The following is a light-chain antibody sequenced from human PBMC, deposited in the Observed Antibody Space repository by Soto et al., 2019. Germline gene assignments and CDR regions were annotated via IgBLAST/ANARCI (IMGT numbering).Light chain of an antibody. Sequence: QTVVTQAPSLTVSPGGTVTLTCAASTGAVTSGYYPNWFQQKPGQAPRALIYSTSNQHSWTPARFSGSLPGGKAALTLSGVQPEDEAEYYCLLYYGGAVVFGGGTKVTVL. J-gene: IGLJ2*01. CDR2: STS. CDR3: LLYYGGAVV. CDR1: TGAVTSGYY. V-gene: IGLV7-43*01.